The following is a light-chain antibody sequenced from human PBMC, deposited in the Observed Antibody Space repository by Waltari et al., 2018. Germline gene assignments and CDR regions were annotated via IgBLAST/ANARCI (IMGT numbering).Light chain of an antibody. J-gene: IGLJ3*02. CDR1: TNELGSYNY. CDR3: CSYAGSYTWV. Sequence: SALTQPRSVSGSPGQSVTISCTGTTNELGSYNYVSWYQQHPGKAPKLIILDVTKRASGGPDRLSGSKSGNTASLTSSGLRAEDEAEYYCCSYAGSYTWVFGGGTKLTVV. CDR2: DVT. V-gene: IGLV2-11*01.